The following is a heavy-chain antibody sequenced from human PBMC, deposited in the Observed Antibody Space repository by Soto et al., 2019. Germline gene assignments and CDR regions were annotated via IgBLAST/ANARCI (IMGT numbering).Heavy chain of an antibody. CDR2: IYYSGST. Sequence: SETLSLTCSVSAGSISSYYWSWIRQPPGKGLEWIGYIYYSGSTNYIPSLKSRVTISVDTSKNQFSLKLSSVTAADTAVYYCARLMGSYAFDIWGQGTMVTVSS. CDR1: AGSISSYY. CDR3: ARLMGSYAFDI. D-gene: IGHD3-10*01. V-gene: IGHV4-59*08. J-gene: IGHJ3*02.